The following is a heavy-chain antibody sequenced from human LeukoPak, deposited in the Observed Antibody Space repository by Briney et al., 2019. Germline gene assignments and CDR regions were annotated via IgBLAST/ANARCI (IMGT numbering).Heavy chain of an antibody. V-gene: IGHV3-7*01. CDR1: GFTFSSYW. CDR2: IKADGSEK. J-gene: IGHJ4*02. D-gene: IGHD2-2*01. Sequence: PGVSLRLSCVASGFTFSSYWMTWVRQAPGKGLEWVANIKADGSEKYYVDSVKGRFTISRDNAKNSLYLQMNSLRAEDTAVYYCANYCSSSSCSQPFDYWGQGTLVTVSS. CDR3: ANYCSSSSCSQPFDY.